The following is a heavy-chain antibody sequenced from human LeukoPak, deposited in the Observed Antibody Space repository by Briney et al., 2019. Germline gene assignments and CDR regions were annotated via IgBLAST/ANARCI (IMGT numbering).Heavy chain of an antibody. V-gene: IGHV4-31*03. CDR3: ARRSSGGSCYNR. CDR2: IYYSGST. Sequence: SETLSLTCTVSGGSISSGGYYWSWIRQHPGKGLEWIGYIYYSGSTNYNPSLKSRVTISVDTSKNQFSLKLSSVTAADTAVYYCARRSSGGSCYNRWGQGTLVTVSS. J-gene: IGHJ4*02. CDR1: GGSISSGGYY. D-gene: IGHD2-15*01.